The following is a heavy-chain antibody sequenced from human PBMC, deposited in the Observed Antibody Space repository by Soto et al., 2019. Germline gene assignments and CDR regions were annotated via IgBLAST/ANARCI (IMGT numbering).Heavy chain of an antibody. CDR3: ARGAVVPAVIYYYYMDV. CDR2: IYTAGDT. CDR1: GLTVSTNY. V-gene: IGHV3-66*01. Sequence: PGGSLRLSCAASGLTVSTNYMSWVRQAPGKGLEWVSVIYTAGDTYYADSVKGRFTTSRDNSKNTLYLQMNNLRAEDTAVYYCARGAVVPAVIYYYYMDVWGIGTTVTVSS. J-gene: IGHJ6*03. D-gene: IGHD2-2*01.